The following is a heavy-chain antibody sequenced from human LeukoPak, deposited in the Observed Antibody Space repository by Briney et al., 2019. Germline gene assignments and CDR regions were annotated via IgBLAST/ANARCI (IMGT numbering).Heavy chain of an antibody. CDR3: ARSHSSGPYNWFDP. Sequence: SETLSLTCTVSGGSISGGDYYWSWIRQPPGKGLEWIGYIYYSGSTYYNPSLKSRVTISVDTSKNQFSLKLSSVTAADTAVYYCARSHSSGPYNWFDPWGQGTLVTVSS. CDR2: IYYSGST. J-gene: IGHJ5*02. CDR1: GGSISGGDYY. D-gene: IGHD3-22*01. V-gene: IGHV4-30-4*01.